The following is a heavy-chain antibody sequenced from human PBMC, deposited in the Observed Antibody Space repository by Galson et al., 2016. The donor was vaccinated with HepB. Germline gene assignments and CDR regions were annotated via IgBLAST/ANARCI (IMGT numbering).Heavy chain of an antibody. CDR2: INHTGST. CDR3: ARGPVGMAVFDY. J-gene: IGHJ4*02. CDR1: GGSLNGYY. V-gene: IGHV4-34*01. Sequence: SETLSLTCAVYGGSLNGYYWSWIRQSPGKGLEWIGEINHTGSTNYNPSLKMRVTMSVDTSNYHFSLYLNSVTAADTAVYFCARGPVGMAVFDYWGQGTLVTVSS. D-gene: IGHD4-23*01.